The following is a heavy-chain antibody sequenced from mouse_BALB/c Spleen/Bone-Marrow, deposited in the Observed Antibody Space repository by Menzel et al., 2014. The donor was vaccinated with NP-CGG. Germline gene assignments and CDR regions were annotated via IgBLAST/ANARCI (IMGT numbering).Heavy chain of an antibody. CDR3: ARRDGGPMDY. Sequence: EVMLVESGGDLVKPGGSLKLSCAASGFTFSNYGMSWVRPTPDKRLEWVATISSGGSYTYYPDSVKGRFTISRDNAKNTLYLQMSSLKSEDTAMYYCARRDGGPMDYWGQGTSVTVSS. V-gene: IGHV5-6*02. J-gene: IGHJ4*01. D-gene: IGHD2-3*01. CDR2: ISSGGSYT. CDR1: GFTFSNYG.